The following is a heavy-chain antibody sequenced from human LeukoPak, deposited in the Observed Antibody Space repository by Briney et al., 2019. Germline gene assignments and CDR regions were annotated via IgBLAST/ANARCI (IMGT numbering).Heavy chain of an antibody. V-gene: IGHV3-7*01. J-gene: IGHJ3*02. CDR2: IKQDGSEK. Sequence: GGSLRLSCAASGFTFSSYWMSWVRQAPGKGLEWVANIKQDGSEKFYVDSVKGRFTISRDNAKNSLYLQMNSLRGEDTAVYYCATYYGSGMRDAFDIWGQGTMVTVSS. D-gene: IGHD3-10*01. CDR3: ATYYGSGMRDAFDI. CDR1: GFTFSSYW.